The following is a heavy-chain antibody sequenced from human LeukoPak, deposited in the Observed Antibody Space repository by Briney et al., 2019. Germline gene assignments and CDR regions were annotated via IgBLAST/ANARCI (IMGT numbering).Heavy chain of an antibody. J-gene: IGHJ4*02. CDR1: GGSISSYY. D-gene: IGHD6-19*01. CDR2: IYYSGST. V-gene: IGHV4-59*01. Sequence: SETLSLTCTVSGGSISSYYWSWIRQPPGKGLEWIGYIYYSGSTNYNPSLKCRVTISVDTSKNQFSLKLSSVTAADTAVYYCARVNLAVAGGKFDYWGQGTLVTVSS. CDR3: ARVNLAVAGGKFDY.